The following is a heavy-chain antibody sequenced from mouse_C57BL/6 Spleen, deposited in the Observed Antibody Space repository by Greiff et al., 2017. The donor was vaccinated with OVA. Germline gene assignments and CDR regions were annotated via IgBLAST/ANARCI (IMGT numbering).Heavy chain of an antibody. J-gene: IGHJ3*01. CDR2: IDPSDSYT. V-gene: IGHV1-69*01. CDR1: GYTFTSYW. CDR3: ASLPY. Sequence: QVQLQQPGAELVMPGASVKLSCKASGYTFTSYWMHWVKQRPGQGLEWIGEIDPSDSYTNYNQKFKGKSTLTVDKSASTAYMQLSSLTSEDSAVYYCASLPYWGQGTLVTVSA.